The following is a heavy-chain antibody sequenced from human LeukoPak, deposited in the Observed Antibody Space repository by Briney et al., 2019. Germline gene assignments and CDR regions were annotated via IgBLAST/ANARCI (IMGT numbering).Heavy chain of an antibody. D-gene: IGHD3-10*01. CDR3: ANENYYGSGSYPDY. CDR2: ISHDGSNK. J-gene: IGHJ4*02. Sequence: GGSLRLSYAASGFTFSSYGMHWVRQAPGKGLEWVAVISHDGSNKYYADSVKGRFTISRDNSKNTLYLQMNSLRAEDTAVYYCANENYYGSGSYPDYWGQGTLVTVSS. V-gene: IGHV3-30*18. CDR1: GFTFSSYG.